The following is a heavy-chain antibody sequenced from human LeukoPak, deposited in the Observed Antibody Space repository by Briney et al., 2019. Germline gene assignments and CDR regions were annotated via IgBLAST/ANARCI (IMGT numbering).Heavy chain of an antibody. CDR2: IYYSGST. V-gene: IGHV4-59*01. CDR1: GGSISTYY. J-gene: IGHJ4*02. Sequence: SETLSLTCTVSGGSISTYYWSWIRQPPGKGLEWIGYIYYSGSTSYNPSLKSRVTISVDTSKNQFSLKLSSVTAADTAVYYCARVRVDSSSWYYFDYWGQGTLVTVSS. CDR3: ARVRVDSSSWYYFDY. D-gene: IGHD6-13*01.